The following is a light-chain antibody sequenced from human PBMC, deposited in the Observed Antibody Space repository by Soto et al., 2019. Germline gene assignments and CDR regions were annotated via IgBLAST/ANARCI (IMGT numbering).Light chain of an antibody. J-gene: IGKJ2*01. CDR1: QSVSSSY. V-gene: IGKV3-20*01. CDR3: QQYGSSPPYT. Sequence: EIVLTQSPCTLSLSPLERATLSCRASQSVSSSYLAWYQQKPGQAPRLLIYGASSRATGIPDRFSGSGSGTDFTLTISRLEPEDFAVYYCQQYGSSPPYTFGQGTKVDIK. CDR2: GAS.